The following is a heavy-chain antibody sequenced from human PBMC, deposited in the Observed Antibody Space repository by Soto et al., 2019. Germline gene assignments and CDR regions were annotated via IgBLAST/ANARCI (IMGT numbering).Heavy chain of an antibody. V-gene: IGHV1-3*01. Sequence: GVSAKVTSKACRYTFTSYALHWVCQAPRKRLEWMRWINAGNGNTKYSQKFQGRVTITRDTSASTAYMELSSLRSEDTAVYYCARGYPGDIVVVPAAMPVTLFDPWGQGTLVTGSS. D-gene: IGHD2-2*01. CDR3: ARGYPGDIVVVPAAMPVTLFDP. CDR1: RYTFTSYA. J-gene: IGHJ5*02. CDR2: INAGNGNT.